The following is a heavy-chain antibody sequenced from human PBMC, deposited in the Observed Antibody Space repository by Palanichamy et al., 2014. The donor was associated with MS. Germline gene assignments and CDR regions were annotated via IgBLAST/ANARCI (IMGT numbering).Heavy chain of an antibody. Sequence: QVQLVQSGPEVKKPGASVKVSCKASGYTFATSGITWVRQAPGQGPESVGWISGHNGDTYYAQKFQDRVTLTTATSTTTAYMELRSLRSDDTAIYYCARDPYDFWTGYSVPGTKWSDPWGQGTLVTVSS. CDR2: ISGHNGDT. D-gene: IGHD3-3*01. J-gene: IGHJ5*02. CDR3: ARDPYDFWTGYSVPGTKWSDP. V-gene: IGHV1-18*01. CDR1: GYTFATSG.